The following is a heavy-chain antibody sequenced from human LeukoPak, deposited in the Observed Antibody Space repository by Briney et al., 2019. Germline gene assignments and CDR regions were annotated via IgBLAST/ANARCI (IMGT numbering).Heavy chain of an antibody. CDR1: GGSISSYY. D-gene: IGHD6-19*01. Sequence: PSETLSLTCTVSGGSISSYYWSWIRQPPGKGLEWIGYIYYSGSTNYNPSLKSRVTISVDTSKNQFSLKLSSVTAADTAVYYCARYTPYSSGWLYYYCYGMDVWGQGTTVTVSS. CDR3: ARYTPYSSGWLYYYCYGMDV. CDR2: IYYSGST. V-gene: IGHV4-59*01. J-gene: IGHJ6*02.